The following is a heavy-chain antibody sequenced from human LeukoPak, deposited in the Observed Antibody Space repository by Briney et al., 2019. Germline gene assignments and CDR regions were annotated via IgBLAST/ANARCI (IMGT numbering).Heavy chain of an antibody. V-gene: IGHV4-59*01. D-gene: IGHD3-9*01. Sequence: SETLSLTCTVSGGPISCYYWSWIRQPPGKGVEWIGYIYYSGSTNYNPSLKSRVTISVDKSQNQFSLKLSSVTAADTAVYYCARVLAGHDAFDIWGQGTMVTVSS. CDR1: GGPISCYY. CDR2: IYYSGST. CDR3: ARVLAGHDAFDI. J-gene: IGHJ3*02.